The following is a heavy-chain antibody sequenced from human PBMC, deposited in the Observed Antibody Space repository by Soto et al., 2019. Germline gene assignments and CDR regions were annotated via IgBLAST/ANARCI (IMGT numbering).Heavy chain of an antibody. CDR3: ARDGDTITIFGVVIIEADYFDY. CDR1: GFTFSSYS. Sequence: GGSLRLSCAASGFTFSSYSMNWVRQAPGKGLEWVSYISSSSSTIYYADSVKGRFTISRDNAKNSLYLQMNSLRAEDTAVYYCARDGDTITIFGVVIIEADYFDYWGQGTLVTVSS. D-gene: IGHD3-3*01. V-gene: IGHV3-48*01. CDR2: ISSSSSTI. J-gene: IGHJ4*02.